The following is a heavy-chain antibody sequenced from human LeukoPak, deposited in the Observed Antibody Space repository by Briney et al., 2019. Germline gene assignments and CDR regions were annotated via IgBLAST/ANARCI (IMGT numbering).Heavy chain of an antibody. CDR2: IYYSGST. V-gene: IGHV4-31*03. CDR3: ARLPLGSTIGYYFDY. CDR1: GGSISSGGYY. J-gene: IGHJ4*02. Sequence: PSETLSLTCTVSGGSISSGGYYWSWIRQHPGKGLEWIGYIYYSGSTYYNPSLKSRVTISVDTSKNQFSLKLSSVTAADTAVYYCARLPLGSTIGYYFDYWGQGTLVTVSS. D-gene: IGHD1-1*01.